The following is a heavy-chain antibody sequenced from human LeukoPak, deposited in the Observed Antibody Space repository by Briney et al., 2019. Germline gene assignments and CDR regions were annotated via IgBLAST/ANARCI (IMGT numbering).Heavy chain of an antibody. D-gene: IGHD5-12*01. CDR2: INHSGST. CDR1: GGSFSGYY. J-gene: IGHJ4*02. V-gene: IGHV4-34*01. Sequence: SETLSLTCAVYGGSFSGYYWSWIRQPPGKGLEWIGEINHSGSTNYNPSLKSRVTISADTSKNQFSLKLSSVTAADTAVYYCARWLPSFDYWGQGTLVTVSS. CDR3: ARWLPSFDY.